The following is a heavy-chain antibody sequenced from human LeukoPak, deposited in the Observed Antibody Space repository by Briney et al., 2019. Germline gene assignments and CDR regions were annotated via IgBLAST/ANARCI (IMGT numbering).Heavy chain of an antibody. V-gene: IGHV3-53*01. CDR3: ASRAIVGATDSFDY. Sequence: GGSLRLSCAASGFTVNNNYMSWVRQAPGRGLEWVSVIYSGGYTYYADSVKGRFTISRDNSKHTLYLQMNSLKAEDTAVYYCASRAIVGATDSFDYWGQGTLVTVSS. CDR1: GFTVNNNY. D-gene: IGHD1-26*01. CDR2: IYSGGYT. J-gene: IGHJ4*02.